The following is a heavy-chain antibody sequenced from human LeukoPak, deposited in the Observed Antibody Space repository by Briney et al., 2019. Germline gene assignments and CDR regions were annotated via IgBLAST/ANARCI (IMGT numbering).Heavy chain of an antibody. CDR3: AREVLNDYGDYYYGMDV. V-gene: IGHV1-69*13. CDR2: IIPIFGTA. J-gene: IGHJ6*02. D-gene: IGHD4-17*01. Sequence: PMASVNVSCTASGGTFSSYAISWVRQAPGQGLEWMGGIIPIFGTANYAQKFQGRVTITADESTSTAYMELSSLRSEDTAVYYCAREVLNDYGDYYYGMDVWGQGTTVTVSS. CDR1: GGTFSSYA.